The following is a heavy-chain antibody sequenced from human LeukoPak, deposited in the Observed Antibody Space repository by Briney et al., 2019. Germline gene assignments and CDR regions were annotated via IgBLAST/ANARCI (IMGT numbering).Heavy chain of an antibody. J-gene: IGHJ6*03. D-gene: IGHD2-2*01. CDR3: AKETVVVLTGRNYYYMDV. V-gene: IGHV3-30*02. Sequence: PGGSLRLSCAASGFTFSNYAMNWVRQAPGKGLEWVAVIRYDGSNKYYADSVKGRFTISRDNSKNTLYLQMNSLRAEDTAVYYCAKETVVVLTGRNYYYMDVWGKGTTVTISS. CDR2: IRYDGSNK. CDR1: GFTFSNYA.